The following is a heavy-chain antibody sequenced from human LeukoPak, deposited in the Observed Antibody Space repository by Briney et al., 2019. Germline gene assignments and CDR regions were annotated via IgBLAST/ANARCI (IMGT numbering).Heavy chain of an antibody. V-gene: IGHV3-49*03. CDR3: TRLATGTSLMDLLRSTYYYYMDV. CDR1: GFTFGDYA. D-gene: IGHD1-7*01. Sequence: GGSLRLSCTPSGFTFGDYAMSWFRQAPGKGLEWVGFIRTKTYGGTTEYAPSVKGRFTVSRDDSQSIAFLQMNSLKTEDTAVYYCTRLATGTSLMDLLRSTYYYYMDVWGKGTTVTVSS. J-gene: IGHJ6*03. CDR2: IRTKTYGGTT.